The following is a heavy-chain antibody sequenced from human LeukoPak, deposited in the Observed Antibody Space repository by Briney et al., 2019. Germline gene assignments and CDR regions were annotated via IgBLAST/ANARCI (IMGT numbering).Heavy chain of an antibody. D-gene: IGHD3-22*01. V-gene: IGHV4-31*03. CDR3: AREGYYDSSGYSYYFDY. Sequence: SETLSLTCTVSGGSISSGGYYWSWIRQHPGKGLEWIGYIYYSGSTYYNPSLKSRVTISVDTSKNQFSLELSSVTAADTAVYYCAREGYYDSSGYSYYFDYWGQGTLVTVSS. CDR2: IYYSGST. J-gene: IGHJ4*02. CDR1: GGSISSGGYY.